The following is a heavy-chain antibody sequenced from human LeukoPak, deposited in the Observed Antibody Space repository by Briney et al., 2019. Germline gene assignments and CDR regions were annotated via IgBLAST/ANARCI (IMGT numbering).Heavy chain of an antibody. Sequence: ASVKVSCKVSGYTFTDYYMHWVQQAPGKGLEWMGLVDPEDGETIYAEKFQGRVTITADTSTYTAYMELSSLRSEDTAVYYCAKDYSNYSMGYWGQGTLVTVSS. CDR1: GYTFTDYY. J-gene: IGHJ4*02. CDR2: VDPEDGET. D-gene: IGHD4-11*01. CDR3: AKDYSNYSMGY. V-gene: IGHV1-69-2*01.